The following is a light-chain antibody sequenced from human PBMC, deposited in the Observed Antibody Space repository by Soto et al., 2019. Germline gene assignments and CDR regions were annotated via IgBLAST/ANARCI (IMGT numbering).Light chain of an antibody. Sequence: DSPMTQSPSTLSASVGDRVTITCRASQIFGTWLAWYQQKPGKAPKVLISDVSNLESGVPSRFSGSGSGTEFTRTIRSLQPDDFATYYCRQHNGPFGQVTKVEIK. CDR2: DVS. CDR3: RQHNGP. V-gene: IGKV1-5*01. J-gene: IGKJ1*01. CDR1: QIFGTW.